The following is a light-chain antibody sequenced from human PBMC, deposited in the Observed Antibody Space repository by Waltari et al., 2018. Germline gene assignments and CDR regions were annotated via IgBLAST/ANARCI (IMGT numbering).Light chain of an antibody. V-gene: IGLV2-14*01. CDR1: SSDGGGYNY. Sequence: QSALTQPASVSGSPGQSITISCTGTSSDGGGYNYVSWYQQNPGKAPKLMIYDVSKRPSGVSNRCSGCKSGNTASLTISGLQAEDEADYYCSSYTSSSTLVLFGGGTKLTVL. J-gene: IGLJ2*01. CDR2: DVS. CDR3: SSYTSSSTLVL.